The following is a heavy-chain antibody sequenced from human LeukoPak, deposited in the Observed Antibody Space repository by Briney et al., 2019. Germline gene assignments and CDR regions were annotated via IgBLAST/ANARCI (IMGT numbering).Heavy chain of an antibody. CDR1: GFTFSSYE. D-gene: IGHD6-13*01. Sequence: PGGSLRLSCAASGFTFSSYEMNWVRQAPGKGLEWVSYISSSGSTIYYADSVKGRFTISRDNAKNSLYLQMNSLRAEDAAVYYCARMAADGPYYYYYMDVWGKGTTVTISS. J-gene: IGHJ6*03. CDR2: ISSSGSTI. CDR3: ARMAADGPYYYYYMDV. V-gene: IGHV3-48*03.